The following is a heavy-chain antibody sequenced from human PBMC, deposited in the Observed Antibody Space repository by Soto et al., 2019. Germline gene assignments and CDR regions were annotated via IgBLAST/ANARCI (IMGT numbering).Heavy chain of an antibody. D-gene: IGHD2-15*01. J-gene: IGHJ4*02. Sequence: VASVKVSCKASGVTFSSYAISSVRQAHGQGLEWMGGIIPIFGTANYAQKFQGRVTITADESTSTAYMELSSLRSEDTAVYYCARDSGTVTNCSGGSCSDYWGQGTLVTVSS. CDR1: GVTFSSYA. CDR3: ARDSGTVTNCSGGSCSDY. V-gene: IGHV1-69*13. CDR2: IIPIFGTA.